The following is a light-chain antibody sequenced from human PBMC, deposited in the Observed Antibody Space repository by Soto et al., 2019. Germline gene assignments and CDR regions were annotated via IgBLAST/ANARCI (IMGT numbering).Light chain of an antibody. J-gene: IGKJ5*01. V-gene: IGKV1-33*01. CDR1: QAINNY. Sequence: DIHMTQSPSSLPAPVGHRLTITCQASQAINNYLHWYQQKPGRAPKLLIYDASTLESGVPSRFSGSGSETEFTLTISRLQPDDFATYFCHSRAFGQGTRLEI. CDR3: HSRA. CDR2: DAS.